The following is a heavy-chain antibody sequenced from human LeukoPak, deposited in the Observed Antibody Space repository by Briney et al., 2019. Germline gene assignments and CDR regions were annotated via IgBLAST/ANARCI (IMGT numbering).Heavy chain of an antibody. J-gene: IGHJ4*02. CDR2: ISGSGGST. CDR1: GFTFSSYA. V-gene: IGHV3-23*01. Sequence: GGSLRLSCAASGFTFSSYAMSWVRQAPGKGLEWVSAISGSGGSTYYADSVKGRFTISRDNSKNTLYLQMNSLRAEDTAVYYCAKVGSSTWYMYYFDYWGQGALVTVSS. D-gene: IGHD6-13*01. CDR3: AKVGSSTWYMYYFDY.